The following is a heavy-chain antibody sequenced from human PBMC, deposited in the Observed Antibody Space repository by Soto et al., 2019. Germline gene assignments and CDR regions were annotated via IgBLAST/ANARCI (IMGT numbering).Heavy chain of an antibody. CDR1: GFRFNNYA. Sequence: GGSLRLSCAASGFRFNNYAMSWVRQAPGKGLEWVSTISGSGGSTYYADSMKGRFTISRDNSKNTLYLQMNSLRAEDTAVYYGAKGAVPTTPVPLFDYWGQGTLVTVSS. V-gene: IGHV3-23*01. CDR2: ISGSGGST. D-gene: IGHD1-1*01. CDR3: AKGAVPTTPVPLFDY. J-gene: IGHJ4*02.